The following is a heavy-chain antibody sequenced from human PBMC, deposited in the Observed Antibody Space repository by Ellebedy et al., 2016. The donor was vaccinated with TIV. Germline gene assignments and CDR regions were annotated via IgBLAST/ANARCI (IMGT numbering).Heavy chain of an antibody. Sequence: SETLSLTCTVSGGSISNSTYYWGWIRQPPGKGLEWIGTVSYSGTTYYNPSLKSRVSISVDTSRTQFSLRLSPVTAADTALYFCARHPTITVAGWVFDYWGQGTLVTVSS. V-gene: IGHV4-39*01. CDR1: GGSISNSTYY. CDR2: VSYSGTT. CDR3: ARHPTITVAGWVFDY. D-gene: IGHD6-19*01. J-gene: IGHJ4*02.